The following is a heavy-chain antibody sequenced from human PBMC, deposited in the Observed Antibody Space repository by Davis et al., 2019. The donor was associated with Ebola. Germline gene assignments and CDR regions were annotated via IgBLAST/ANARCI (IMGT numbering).Heavy chain of an antibody. V-gene: IGHV1-69*04. CDR2: IIPILGIA. Sequence: SVKVSCKASGGTFSSYAISWVRQAPGQGLEWMGRIIPILGIANYAQKFQGRVTMTRDTSTSTVYMELSSLRSEDTAVYYCARDGPQYYYDSSYAFDIWGQGTMVTVSS. D-gene: IGHD3-22*01. J-gene: IGHJ3*02. CDR3: ARDGPQYYYDSSYAFDI. CDR1: GGTFSSYA.